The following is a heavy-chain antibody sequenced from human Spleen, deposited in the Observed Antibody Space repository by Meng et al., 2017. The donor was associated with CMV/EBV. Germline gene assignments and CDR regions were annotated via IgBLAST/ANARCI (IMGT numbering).Heavy chain of an antibody. CDR1: W. V-gene: IGHV3-15*07. CDR2: IKSKTDGGTT. Sequence: WMNWVRQAPGKGLEWVGRIKSKTDGGTTDYAAPVKGRFTISRDDSKTTLYLQMNSLKTEDTAVYYCTTRPAYYYDTSGYYHGAEYFQHWGQGTLVTVSS. CDR3: TTRPAYYYDTSGYYHGAEYFQH. D-gene: IGHD3-22*01. J-gene: IGHJ1*01.